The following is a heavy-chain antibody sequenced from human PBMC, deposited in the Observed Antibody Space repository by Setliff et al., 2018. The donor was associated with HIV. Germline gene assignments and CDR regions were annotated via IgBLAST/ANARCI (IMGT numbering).Heavy chain of an antibody. Sequence: SVKVSCKASGGTFSSYAISWVRQAPGQGLEWMGRIIPIFGTANYAQKFQGRVTITADKSTSTAYMELSSLRSGDTAVYYCARERLYIVVVPAAIPYEGYYYMDVWGKGTTVTVSS. CDR3: ARERLYIVVVPAAIPYEGYYYMDV. J-gene: IGHJ6*03. CDR1: GGTFSSYA. D-gene: IGHD2-2*01. CDR2: IIPIFGTA. V-gene: IGHV1-69*06.